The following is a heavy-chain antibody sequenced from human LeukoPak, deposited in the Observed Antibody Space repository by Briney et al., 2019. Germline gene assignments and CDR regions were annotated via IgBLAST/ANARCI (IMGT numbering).Heavy chain of an antibody. D-gene: IGHD1-7*01. Sequence: ASVKVSCKASGYTFTSYGISWVRQAPGQGLEWMGWISAYNGNTNYAQKLQGRVTMTTDTSTSTAYMELRSLRSDDTAVYYCARDVGITGTTFISDYWGQGTLVTVSS. CDR3: ARDVGITGTTFISDY. J-gene: IGHJ4*02. V-gene: IGHV1-18*01. CDR1: GYTFTSYG. CDR2: ISAYNGNT.